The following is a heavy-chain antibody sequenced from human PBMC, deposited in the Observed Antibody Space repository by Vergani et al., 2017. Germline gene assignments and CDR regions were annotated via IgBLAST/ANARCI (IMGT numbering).Heavy chain of an antibody. V-gene: IGHV4-61*02. J-gene: IGHJ5*02. D-gene: IGHD1-26*01. CDR2: IYTSGST. CDR3: ARVMVGATTVWFDP. CDR1: GGSISSGSYY. Sequence: QVQLQESGPGLVKPSQTLSLTCTVSGGSISSGSYYWSWIRQPAGKGLEWIGRIYTSGSTNYNPSLKSRVTISVDTSKNQFPLKLSSVTAADTAVYYCARVMVGATTVWFDPWGQGTLVTVSS.